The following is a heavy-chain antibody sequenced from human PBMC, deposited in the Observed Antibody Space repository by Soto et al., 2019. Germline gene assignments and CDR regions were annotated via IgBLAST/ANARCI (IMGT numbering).Heavy chain of an antibody. J-gene: IGHJ3*02. CDR3: ARPQTTTYSSSWTDAFDI. Sequence: GASVKVSCKASGYTFTSYAMNWVRQAPGQRLEWMGWINAGNGNTKYSQKFQGRVTITRDTSTSTVYMELSSLRSEDTAVYYCARPQTTTYSSSWTDAFDIWGQGTMVTVSS. CDR2: INAGNGNT. CDR1: GYTFTSYA. D-gene: IGHD6-13*01. V-gene: IGHV1-3*01.